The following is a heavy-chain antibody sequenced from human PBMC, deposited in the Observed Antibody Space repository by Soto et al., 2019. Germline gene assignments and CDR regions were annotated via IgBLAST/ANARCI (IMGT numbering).Heavy chain of an antibody. Sequence: SETLSLTCTVSGGSISSGDYYWSWIRQPPGKGLEWIGYIYYSGSTYYNPSLKSRVTISVDTSKNQFSLKLSSVTAADTAVYYCAIEKDTAYCMDVPGTGTTVTVSS. J-gene: IGHJ6*04. D-gene: IGHD5-18*01. CDR2: IYYSGST. CDR3: AIEKDTAYCMDV. V-gene: IGHV4-30-4*01. CDR1: GGSISSGDYY.